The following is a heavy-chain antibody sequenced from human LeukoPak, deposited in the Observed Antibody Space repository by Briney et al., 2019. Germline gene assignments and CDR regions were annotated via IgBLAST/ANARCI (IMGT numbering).Heavy chain of an antibody. CDR3: TNRVTYAGTWEHFAD. V-gene: IGHV3-23*01. CDR2: VNAEGGNT. Sequence: GGSLRLSCAPSRFTPHNYPTSSVRQAPGKGLEGVSTVNAEGGNTYYANSVKARFTISRDNSKTTLILKMKTLRAEAPALYYCTNRVTYAGTWEHFADWGQGTLVTVSS. J-gene: IGHJ4*01. D-gene: IGHD2-2*01. CDR1: RFTPHNYP.